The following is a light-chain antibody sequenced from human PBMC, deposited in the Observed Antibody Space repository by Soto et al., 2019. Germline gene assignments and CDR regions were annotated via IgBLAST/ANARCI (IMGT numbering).Light chain of an antibody. CDR2: EGS. V-gene: IGLV2-23*01. CDR3: CSFAGSSTYVV. Sequence: QSALTQPASVSGSPGQSITISCTGTSSDVGSYNLVSWFQHHPGKAPKLMTYEGSKRPSGVSNRFSGSKSGNTASLTISGRQAEDEADYYCCSFAGSSTYVVFGGGTKLTVL. CDR1: SSDVGSYNL. J-gene: IGLJ2*01.